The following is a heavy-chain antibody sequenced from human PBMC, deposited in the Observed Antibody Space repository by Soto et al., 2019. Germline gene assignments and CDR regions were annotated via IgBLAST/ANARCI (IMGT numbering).Heavy chain of an antibody. CDR2: ISSTAGRTS. Sequence: PGGSLRLSCATSGFTFNTYPMTWVRQAPGKGLEWVSSISSTAGRTSSYADSVKGRFAISRDSSDNTVYLQTNNLRVDDTAVYFCAKGVLSFHYGMEVWGQGTTVTVSS. CDR3: AKGVLSFHYGMEV. J-gene: IGHJ6*02. V-gene: IGHV3-23*01. CDR1: GFTFNTYP. D-gene: IGHD3-10*01.